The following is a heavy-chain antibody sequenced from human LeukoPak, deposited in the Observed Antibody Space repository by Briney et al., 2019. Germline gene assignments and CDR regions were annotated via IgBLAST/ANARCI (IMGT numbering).Heavy chain of an antibody. Sequence: SETLSLTCTVSGGSISSYFWSWIRQPPGKGLEWIGYISYSGSTNYNPSLKSRVTISVDTSENQFSLQLSSVTAADTAVYYCARHASSGWYDYWGQGTLVTVPS. J-gene: IGHJ4*02. CDR3: ARHASSGWYDY. CDR2: ISYSGST. CDR1: GGSISSYF. D-gene: IGHD6-19*01. V-gene: IGHV4-59*08.